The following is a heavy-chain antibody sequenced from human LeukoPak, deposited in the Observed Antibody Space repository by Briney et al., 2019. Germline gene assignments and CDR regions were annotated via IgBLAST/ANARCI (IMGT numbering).Heavy chain of an antibody. D-gene: IGHD2-15*01. Sequence: QPGGSLRLSCAASGFTFSSYGMHWVRQAPGKGLEWVALIWYDGSNKYYADSVKGRFTISRDNSKNTLYLQMNSLRAEDTAVHYCARDPTGYCSGGSCYPAYWGQGTLVTVSS. CDR3: ARDPTGYCSGGSCYPAY. CDR2: IWYDGSNK. CDR1: GFTFSSYG. J-gene: IGHJ4*02. V-gene: IGHV3-33*01.